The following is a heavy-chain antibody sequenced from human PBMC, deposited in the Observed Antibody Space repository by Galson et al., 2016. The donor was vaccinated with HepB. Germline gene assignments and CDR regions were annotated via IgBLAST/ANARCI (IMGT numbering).Heavy chain of an antibody. CDR3: ARQYWGGPSDY. D-gene: IGHD2/OR15-2a*01. CDR1: GGSISYNTW. J-gene: IGHJ4*02. CDR2: IYHSGST. V-gene: IGHV4-4*02. Sequence: SETLSLTCAVSGGSISYNTWWTWVRQPPGKGLEWIGEIYHSGSTNYNPSLKSRVNISVDKSKNHFSLRLTSVTAADTALYYCARQYWGGPSDYWGQGTLVTVSS.